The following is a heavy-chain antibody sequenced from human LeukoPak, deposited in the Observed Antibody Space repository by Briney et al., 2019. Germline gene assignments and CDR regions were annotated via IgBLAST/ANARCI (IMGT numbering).Heavy chain of an antibody. CDR3: ARHRAFIAVAGYDY. V-gene: IGHV4-59*08. J-gene: IGHJ4*02. CDR1: GGSISSYY. CDR2: IYYSGST. D-gene: IGHD6-19*01. Sequence: SETLSLTCTVSGGSISSYYWSWLRQPPGKGLEGIGYIYYSGSTNYNPSLKSRVTISVDTSKNQFSLKLSSVTAADTAVYYCARHRAFIAVAGYDYWGQGTLVTVSS.